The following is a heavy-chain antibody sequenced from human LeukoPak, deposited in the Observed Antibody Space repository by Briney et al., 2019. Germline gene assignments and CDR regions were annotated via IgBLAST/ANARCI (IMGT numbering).Heavy chain of an antibody. CDR3: ARDKSYFGSGTFYYFDS. CDR1: GFTFSSYW. Sequence: GGPLRLSCAASGFTFSSYWMSWVRQAPGKGLEWVAFIRYDGSEKYSADSVKGRFTISRDNSKRTLYLQMSSLRVEDTAVYYCARDKSYFGSGTFYYFDSWGQGTLVTVSS. CDR2: IRYDGSEK. V-gene: IGHV3-30*02. J-gene: IGHJ4*02. D-gene: IGHD3-10*01.